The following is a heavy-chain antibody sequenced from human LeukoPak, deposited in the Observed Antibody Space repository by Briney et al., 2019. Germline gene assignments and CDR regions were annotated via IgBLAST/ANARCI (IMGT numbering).Heavy chain of an antibody. CDR1: GFTFSSYA. J-gene: IGHJ4*02. V-gene: IGHV3-30*04. CDR2: ISYDGSNK. Sequence: QPGGSLRLSCAASGFTFSSYAMHWVRQAPGKGLEWVAVISYDGSNKYYADSVKGRFTISRDNSKNTLYLQMNSLRAEDTAVYYCARAEYSSGWPYFDYWGQGTLVTVSS. CDR3: ARAEYSSGWPYFDY. D-gene: IGHD6-19*01.